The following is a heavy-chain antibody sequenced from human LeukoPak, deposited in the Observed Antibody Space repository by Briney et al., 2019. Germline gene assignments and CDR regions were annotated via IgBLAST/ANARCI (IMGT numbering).Heavy chain of an antibody. D-gene: IGHD3-10*01. V-gene: IGHV1-8*01. CDR3: ARVLWFGELVLVGFDP. J-gene: IGHJ5*02. CDR1: GYTFTSYD. Sequence: ASVKVSCKAPGYTFTSYDINWVRQATGQGLEWMGWMNPNSGNTGYAQKFQGRVTMTRNTSISTAYMELSSLRSEDTAVYYCARVLWFGELVLVGFDPWGQGTLVTVSS. CDR2: MNPNSGNT.